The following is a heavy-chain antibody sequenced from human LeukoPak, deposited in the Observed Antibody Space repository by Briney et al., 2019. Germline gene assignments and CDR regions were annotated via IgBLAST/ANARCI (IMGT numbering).Heavy chain of an antibody. J-gene: IGHJ5*02. CDR2: IKQDGSEK. V-gene: IGHV3-7*03. CDR1: GFTFSSYW. Sequence: GESLRLSCAASGFTFSSYWMSWVRQAPGKGLEWVANIKQDGSEKYYVDSVKGRFTISRDNAKNSLYLQMNSLRAEDTAVYYCARDRDSSSSVFDPWGQGTLVTVSS. CDR3: ARDRDSSSSVFDP. D-gene: IGHD6-6*01.